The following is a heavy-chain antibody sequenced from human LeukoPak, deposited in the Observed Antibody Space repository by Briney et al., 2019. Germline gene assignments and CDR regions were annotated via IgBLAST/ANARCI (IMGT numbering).Heavy chain of an antibody. Sequence: GGSLRLSCAASGFTFSSYAMHWVRQAPGKGLEWVGVISYDGSNKYYADSVKGRFTISRDNSKNTLYLQMNSLRAEDTAVYYCAREIYGDYYYYGMDVWGQGTTVTVSS. V-gene: IGHV3-30*04. CDR2: ISYDGSNK. D-gene: IGHD2-21*01. CDR3: AREIYGDYYYYGMDV. CDR1: GFTFSSYA. J-gene: IGHJ6*02.